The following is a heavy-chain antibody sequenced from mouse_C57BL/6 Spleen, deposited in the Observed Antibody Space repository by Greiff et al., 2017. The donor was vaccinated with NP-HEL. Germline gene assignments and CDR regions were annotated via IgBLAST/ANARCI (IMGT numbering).Heavy chain of an antibody. V-gene: IGHV2-2*01. Sequence: VKLVESGPGLVQPSQSLSITCTVSGFSLTSYGVHWVRQSPGKGLEWLGVIWSGGSTDYNAAFISRLSISKDNSKSQVFFKMNSLQADDTAIYYCARNWGWLLAWFAYWGQGTLVTVSA. CDR1: GFSLTSYG. J-gene: IGHJ3*01. CDR2: IWSGGST. D-gene: IGHD2-3*01. CDR3: ARNWGWLLAWFAY.